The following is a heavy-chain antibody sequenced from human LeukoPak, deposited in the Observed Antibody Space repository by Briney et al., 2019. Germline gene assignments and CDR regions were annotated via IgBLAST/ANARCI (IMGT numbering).Heavy chain of an antibody. D-gene: IGHD3-10*01. CDR3: ARARLWFGESMYYFDY. J-gene: IGHJ4*02. V-gene: IGHV3-13*01. Sequence: GGSLRLSCAASGFTFSSYDMHWVRQATGKGLEWVSAIGTAGDTYYPGSVKGRFTISRENAKNSLYLQMNSLRAGDTAVYYCARARLWFGESMYYFDYWGQGTLVTVSS. CDR2: IGTAGDT. CDR1: GFTFSSYD.